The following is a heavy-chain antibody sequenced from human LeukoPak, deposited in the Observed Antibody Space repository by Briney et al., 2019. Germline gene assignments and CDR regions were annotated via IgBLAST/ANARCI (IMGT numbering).Heavy chain of an antibody. CDR2: FDPEDGET. D-gene: IGHD4-17*01. CDR1: GYTLTELS. J-gene: IGHJ4*02. CDR3: ATKISSFYGDYFDY. Sequence: GASVKVSCKVSGYTLTELSMHWVRQAPGKGLEWMGGFDPEDGETIYAQKFQGRVTMTEDTSTDTAYMELSSLRSEDTAVYYCATKISSFYGDYFDYWGQGTLVTVSS. V-gene: IGHV1-24*01.